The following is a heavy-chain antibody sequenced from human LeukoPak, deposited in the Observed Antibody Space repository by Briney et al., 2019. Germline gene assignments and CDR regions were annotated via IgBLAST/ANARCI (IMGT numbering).Heavy chain of an antibody. D-gene: IGHD4-17*01. CDR2: ISDSGGST. CDR3: AKPYGDPKLRARDY. Sequence: GGSLRLSCAASGFTFSNYAMSWVRQAPGKGLEWVSTISDSGGSTYYADSVKGRFTISRDNSKNTLYLQMNSLRAEDTAVYYCAKPYGDPKLRARDYWGQGTLVTVSS. V-gene: IGHV3-23*01. CDR1: GFTFSNYA. J-gene: IGHJ4*02.